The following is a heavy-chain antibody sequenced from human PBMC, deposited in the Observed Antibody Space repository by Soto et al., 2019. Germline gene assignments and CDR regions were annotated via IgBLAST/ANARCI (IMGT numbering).Heavy chain of an antibody. CDR1: GGSVNGYY. CDR2: INHTGGT. V-gene: IGHV4-34*01. CDR3: ATRITVFGLLIPPFDP. Sequence: KTSETLSLTCPVYGGSVNGYYWNWIRQPPGKGLEWIGEINHTGGTHYNPSLKSRVTMSVDTSKNQFSLRLSSVTAADTAIYYCATRITVFGLLIPPFDPWGQGTQVTVSS. D-gene: IGHD3-3*01. J-gene: IGHJ5*02.